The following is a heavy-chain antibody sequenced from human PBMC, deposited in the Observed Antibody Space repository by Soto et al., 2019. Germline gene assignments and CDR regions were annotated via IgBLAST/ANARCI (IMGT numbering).Heavy chain of an antibody. J-gene: IGHJ5*02. CDR2: INHSGST. V-gene: IGHV4-34*01. CDR1: GGSFSGYY. CDR3: ARAYPKTFDP. Sequence: SETLSLTCAVYGGSFSGYYWSWIRQPPGKGLEWIGEINHSGSTNHNPSLESRVTISVDPSKNQFSLKLSSVTAADTAVYYCARAYPKTFDPWGQGILVTVSS.